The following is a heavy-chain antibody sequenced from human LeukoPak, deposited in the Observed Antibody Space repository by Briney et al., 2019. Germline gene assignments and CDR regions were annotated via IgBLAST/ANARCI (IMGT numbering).Heavy chain of an antibody. CDR2: ISDTGNT. D-gene: IGHD3-22*01. J-gene: IGHJ4*02. CDR1: GFTLSSYA. V-gene: IGHV3-23*01. CDR3: ARVPDIYDSSGAFDY. Sequence: SGGSLRLSCAASGFTLSSYAMSWVRQAPGKGLEWVSAISDTGNTYHADSVKGRFTISRDSSKNTLFLQMNRLRHEDTAVYYCARVPDIYDSSGAFDYWGQGTLVTVSS.